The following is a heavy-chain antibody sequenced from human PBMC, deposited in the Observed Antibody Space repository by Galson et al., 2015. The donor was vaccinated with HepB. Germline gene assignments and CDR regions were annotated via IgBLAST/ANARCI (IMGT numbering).Heavy chain of an antibody. CDR3: AKDCSSGWYGGAFDI. D-gene: IGHD6-19*01. CDR2: ISGSGGST. CDR1: GFTFSTYA. J-gene: IGHJ3*02. V-gene: IGHV3-23*01. Sequence: SLRLSCAASGFTFSTYAMSWVRQAPGKGLEWVSAISGSGGSTYYADSVKGRFTISRDNSKNTLYLQMNSLRAEDTAVYYCAKDCSSGWYGGAFDIWGQGTMVTVSS.